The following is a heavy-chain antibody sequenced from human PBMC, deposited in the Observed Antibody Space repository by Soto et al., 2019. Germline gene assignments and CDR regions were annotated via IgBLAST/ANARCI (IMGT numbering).Heavy chain of an antibody. CDR3: ARQYSSSSSPSYYYYGMDV. V-gene: IGHV2-70*20. J-gene: IGHJ6*02. CDR2: IDWDDDK. D-gene: IGHD6-6*01. Sequence: SGPTLVNPXPTLTLTCTFSGFSLSTSGMCVSWVRQPPGKALEWLALIDWDDDKYYSTSLKTRLTISKDTSKNQVVLTMTNMDPVDTATYYCARQYSSSSSPSYYYYGMDVWGQGTTVTVSS. CDR1: GFSLSTSGMC.